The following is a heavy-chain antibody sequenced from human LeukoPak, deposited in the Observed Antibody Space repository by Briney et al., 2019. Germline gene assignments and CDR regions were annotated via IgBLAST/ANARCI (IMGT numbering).Heavy chain of an antibody. J-gene: IGHJ2*01. Sequence: GGSLRLSCAASGFTFSSYWMHWVRQAPGKGLVWVSRINSDGSSTSYADSVKGRFTISRDNAKNTLYLQMNSLRAEDTAVYYCAREYGSVWYQLRDWYFDLWGRGTLVTVSS. CDR2: INSDGSST. V-gene: IGHV3-74*01. CDR3: AREYGSVWYQLRDWYFDL. CDR1: GFTFSSYW. D-gene: IGHD6-19*01.